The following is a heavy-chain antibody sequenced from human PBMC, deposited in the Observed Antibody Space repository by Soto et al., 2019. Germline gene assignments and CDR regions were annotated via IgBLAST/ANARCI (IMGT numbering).Heavy chain of an antibody. CDR3: ARAVTVTVTKYYYYMDV. CDR1: GGSISSYY. CDR2: IYYSGST. V-gene: IGHV4-59*01. J-gene: IGHJ6*03. Sequence: SETLSLTCTVSGGSISSYYWSWIRQPPGKGLEWIGYIYYSGSTNYNPSLKSRVTISVDTSKNQFSLKLSSVTAADTAVYYCARAVTVTVTKYYYYMDVWGKGTTVTVSS. D-gene: IGHD4-4*01.